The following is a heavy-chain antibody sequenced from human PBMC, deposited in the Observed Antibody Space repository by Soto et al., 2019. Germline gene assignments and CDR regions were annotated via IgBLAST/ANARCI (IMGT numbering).Heavy chain of an antibody. Sequence: PSETLSLTCAVYGGSFSGYYWSWIRQPPGKGLEWIGEINHSGSTNYNPSLKSRVTISVDTSKNQFSLKLSSVTAADTAVYYCARETQRITIFGVVRNGMDVWGQGTTVTVSS. CDR3: ARETQRITIFGVVRNGMDV. D-gene: IGHD3-3*01. CDR2: INHSGST. J-gene: IGHJ6*02. CDR1: GGSFSGYY. V-gene: IGHV4-34*01.